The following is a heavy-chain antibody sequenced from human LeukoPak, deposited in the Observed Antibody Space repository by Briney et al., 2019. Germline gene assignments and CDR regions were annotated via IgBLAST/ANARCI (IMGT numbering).Heavy chain of an antibody. CDR2: INPNSGGT. CDR3: ARAVAGIDY. CDR1: GYTFTGYY. J-gene: IGHJ4*02. D-gene: IGHD6-19*01. Sequence: ASVKVSCKASGYTFTGYYMPWVRQAPGQGLEWMGWINPNSGGTNYAQNFQGRVTMTRDTSISTAYMDLNRLRSDDTAVYYCARAVAGIDYWGQGTLVTVSS. V-gene: IGHV1-2*02.